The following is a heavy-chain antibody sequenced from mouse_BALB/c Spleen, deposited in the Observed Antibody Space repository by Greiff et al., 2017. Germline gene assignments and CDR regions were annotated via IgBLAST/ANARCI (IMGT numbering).Heavy chain of an antibody. CDR1: GFTFSSYT. J-gene: IGHJ2*01. CDR2: ISSGGSYT. V-gene: IGHV5-6-4*01. D-gene: IGHD2-2*01. Sequence: EVQLMESGAGLVRPGGSLKLSCTASGFTFSSYTMSWVRQTPEKRLEWVATISSGGSYTYYPDSVKGSITISRDNAKNTLYLQMSRLKSEDTAMYYCTRDPGYSFDYWGQGTTLTVSS. CDR3: TRDPGYSFDY.